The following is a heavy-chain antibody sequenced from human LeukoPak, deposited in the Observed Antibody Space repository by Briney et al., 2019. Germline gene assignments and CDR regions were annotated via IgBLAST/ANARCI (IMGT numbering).Heavy chain of an antibody. CDR1: GFTFSSYS. Sequence: PGGSLRLSCAASGFTFSSYSMNWVRQAPGKGLVWVSHIYSDGSRTTYADSVEGRFTISRDNAKNTVYLQMNSLRVEDTAVYYCASSRMYHFDYWGQGTLVTVSS. CDR2: IYSDGSRT. V-gene: IGHV3-74*01. D-gene: IGHD2-2*01. CDR3: ASSRMYHFDY. J-gene: IGHJ4*02.